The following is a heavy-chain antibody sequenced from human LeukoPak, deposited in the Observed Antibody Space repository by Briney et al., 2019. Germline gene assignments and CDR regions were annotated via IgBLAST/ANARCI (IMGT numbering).Heavy chain of an antibody. CDR2: MNPNSGNT. V-gene: IGHV1-8*01. D-gene: IGHD1-26*01. CDR3: ARGARGAGSYFPDY. Sequence: ASVKVSCKASGYTFASYDINWVRQATGQRLEWMGWMNPNSGNTGYAQKFQGRVTMTRDTSISTVYMELSSLTSDDTAVYFCARGARGAGSYFPDYWGQGTPVTVSS. CDR1: GYTFASYD. J-gene: IGHJ4*02.